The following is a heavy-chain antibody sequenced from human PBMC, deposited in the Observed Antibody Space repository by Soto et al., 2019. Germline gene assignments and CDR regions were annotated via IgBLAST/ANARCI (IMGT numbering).Heavy chain of an antibody. CDR3: ARAHSSSCFDY. CDR2: ISSSSSYI. D-gene: IGHD6-6*01. V-gene: IGHV3-21*01. CDR1: GFTFSSYS. Sequence: GGSLRLSCAASGFTFSSYSMNWVRQAPGKGLEWVSSISSSSSYIYYADSVKGRFTISRDNAKNSLYLQMNSLRAEDTAVYYCARAHSSSCFDYWGQGTLVTVSS. J-gene: IGHJ4*02.